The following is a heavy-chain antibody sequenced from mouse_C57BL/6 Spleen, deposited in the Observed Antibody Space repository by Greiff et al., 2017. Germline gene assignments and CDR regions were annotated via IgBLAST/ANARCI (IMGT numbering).Heavy chain of an antibody. D-gene: IGHD4-1*01. CDR1: GYTFPSYW. J-gene: IGHJ3*01. CDR3: VPLGRVFAD. CDR2: LDPNSGGT. Sequence: QVQLQQSGAELVKPGASVKLSCTASGYTFPSYWMPWVTQRPGRGLAWIVRLDPNSGGTKYNEKFKSKATLTVDKPSSTAYMQLSSLTSEDSAVYYCVPLGRVFADWGQGTLVTVSA. V-gene: IGHV1-72*01.